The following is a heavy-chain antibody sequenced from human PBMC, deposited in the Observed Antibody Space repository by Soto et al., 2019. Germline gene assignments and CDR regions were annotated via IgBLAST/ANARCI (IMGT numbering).Heavy chain of an antibody. Sequence: PGGSLILSCAASGFTFSSYGMHGVRQAPGKGLEWVAVIWYDGSNKYYADSVKGRFPISRDNSKNTLYLQMNSLRAEDTAVYYCARGRAVARPHRDAFEIWRQGTMVTV. CDR2: IWYDGSNK. J-gene: IGHJ3*02. D-gene: IGHD6-19*01. CDR1: GFTFSSYG. CDR3: ARGRAVARPHRDAFEI. V-gene: IGHV3-33*01.